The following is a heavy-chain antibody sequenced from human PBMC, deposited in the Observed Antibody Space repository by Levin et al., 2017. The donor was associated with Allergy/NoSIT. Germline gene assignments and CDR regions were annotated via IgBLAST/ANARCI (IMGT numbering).Heavy chain of an antibody. D-gene: IGHD4-17*01. CDR3: ARSYTVNRRPNWFDP. V-gene: IGHV4-39*01. CDR1: GGSISSTNYY. J-gene: IGHJ5*02. Sequence: GSLRLSCTVSGGSISSTNYYWGWIRQPPGKGLEWIGTIYYSGSTYYNPSLKSRVTISVDTSKNQFSLKLSSVTAADTAVYYCARSYTVNRRPNWFDPWGQGTLVSVSS. CDR2: IYYSGST.